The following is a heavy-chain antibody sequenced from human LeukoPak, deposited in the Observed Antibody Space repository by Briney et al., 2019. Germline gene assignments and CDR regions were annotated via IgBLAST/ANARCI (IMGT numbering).Heavy chain of an antibody. V-gene: IGHV3-48*04. D-gene: IGHD2-15*01. Sequence: GGALRLSCAAPGITFSSYSMNWVPQAPGKGLEWVSYITTSGTIYYADSVKGRFTISRDNAKNSLYLQMNSLRAEDTAVYYCARDYCSGGSCYQILTWGQGTLVTVSS. CDR3: ARDYCSGGSCYQILT. J-gene: IGHJ5*02. CDR1: GITFSSYS. CDR2: ITTSGTI.